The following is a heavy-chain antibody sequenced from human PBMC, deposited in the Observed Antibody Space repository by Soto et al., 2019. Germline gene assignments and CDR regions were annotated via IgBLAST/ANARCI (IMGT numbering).Heavy chain of an antibody. CDR3: ARDIVLVPAALCLDY. CDR2: ISAYNGNT. Sequence: GASVKVSCKASGYTFTSSGINWVRQAPGQGLEWIGWISAYNGNTNYAQKFQGRVTMTTDTSTSTAYMELRSLRSDDTAVYYCARDIVLVPAALCLDYWGQGTLVTVSS. J-gene: IGHJ4*02. D-gene: IGHD2-2*01. CDR1: GYTFTSSG. V-gene: IGHV1-18*01.